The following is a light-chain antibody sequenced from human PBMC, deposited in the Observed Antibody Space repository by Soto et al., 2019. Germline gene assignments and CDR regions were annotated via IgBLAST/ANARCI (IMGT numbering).Light chain of an antibody. J-gene: IGKJ4*01. CDR2: GAS. Sequence: EIVLTQSPGTLSLSPGERATLSCRASQSVSSSYFAWYQQKPGQAPRLLIYGASSRATGIPDRFSGSGSGTDFTLTISRLEPEDFAVYYCQQYGRSPSTFGGGTKVEIK. CDR1: QSVSSSY. V-gene: IGKV3-20*01. CDR3: QQYGRSPST.